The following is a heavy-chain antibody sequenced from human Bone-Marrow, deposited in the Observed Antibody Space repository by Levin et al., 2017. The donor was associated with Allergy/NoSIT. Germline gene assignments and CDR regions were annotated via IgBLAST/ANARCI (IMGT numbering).Heavy chain of an antibody. V-gene: IGHV3-11*01. J-gene: IGHJ6*02. CDR1: GFTFSDHY. D-gene: IGHD2-8*01. CDR3: TSGVAEDFGMDV. CDR2: ISSTSSAK. Sequence: GESLKISCAASGFTFSDHYMSWIRQAPGKGLEWVSHISSTSSAKYYADSVKGRFTISRDNAKSSLYLQMNSLRAEDTAVYYCTSGVAEDFGMDVWGQGTTVTVSS.